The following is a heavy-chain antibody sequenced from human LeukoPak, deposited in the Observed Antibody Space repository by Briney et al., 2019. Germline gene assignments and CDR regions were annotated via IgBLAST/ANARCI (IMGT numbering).Heavy chain of an antibody. CDR1: GFTFRNYG. Sequence: PGRSLRLSCAASGFTFRNYGMHWVRQAPGKGLEWVAVIWYDGSNKYYGDSVKGRFTISRDNSKSTMYLQMNSVTAEDTAVYYCARGLLDRRAYFEDWGQGTLVTVSS. CDR2: IWYDGSNK. J-gene: IGHJ4*02. V-gene: IGHV3-33*01. CDR3: ARGLLDRRAYFED. D-gene: IGHD2/OR15-2a*01.